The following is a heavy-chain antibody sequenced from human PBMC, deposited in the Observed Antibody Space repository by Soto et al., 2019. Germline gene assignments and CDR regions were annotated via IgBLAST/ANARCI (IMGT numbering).Heavy chain of an antibody. V-gene: IGHV3-7*01. D-gene: IGHD1-26*01. CDR3: ARVVGATNTLHN. J-gene: IGHJ4*02. CDR1: GFPFSGHW. Sequence: EVQLVESGGGLVQPGGSLRLSCVASGFPFSGHWMSWVRQAPGKGLEWVANIKQDGSEEHYVDSVKGRFTASRDNAKNSLHLQMNSLRAEDTAVYYCARVVGATNTLHNWGQGTLVTVSS. CDR2: IKQDGSEE.